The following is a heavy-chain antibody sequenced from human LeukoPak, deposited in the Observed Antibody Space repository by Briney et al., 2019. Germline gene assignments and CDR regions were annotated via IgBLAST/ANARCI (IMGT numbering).Heavy chain of an antibody. V-gene: IGHV3-21*01. J-gene: IGHJ4*02. CDR2: ISSSSSSI. CDR1: GFTFSSYS. CDR3: ARTATDTGEFDY. Sequence: GGSLRLSCAASGFTFSSYSMSWVRKAPRKRLECVSSISSSSSSIYYADSVKGRFNISRDDAKNSLYLQMNSLRAEDTALYYCARTATDTGEFDYWGQGTLVTVSS. D-gene: IGHD3-16*01.